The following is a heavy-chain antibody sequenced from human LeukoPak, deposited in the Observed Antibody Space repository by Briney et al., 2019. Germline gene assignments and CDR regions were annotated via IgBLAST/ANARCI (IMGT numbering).Heavy chain of an antibody. J-gene: IGHJ4*02. V-gene: IGHV3-21*01. D-gene: IGHD3-10*01. CDR1: GFTFSSYS. CDR3: ARVVRAPTSYYFDY. Sequence: GGSLRLSCAASGFTFSSYSMNWVRQAPGKGLEWVSSISSSSSCIYYADSVKGRFTISRDNAKNSLYLQMNSLRAEDTAVYYCARVVRAPTSYYFDYWGQGTLVTVSS. CDR2: ISSSSSCI.